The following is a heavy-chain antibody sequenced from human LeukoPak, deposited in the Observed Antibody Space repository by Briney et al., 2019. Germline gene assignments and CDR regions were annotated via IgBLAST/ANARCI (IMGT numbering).Heavy chain of an antibody. CDR2: LYDSGST. J-gene: IGHJ5*02. D-gene: IGHD4/OR15-4a*01. CDR3: ARGAWFDP. V-gene: IGHV3-53*04. CDR1: GFTVSSNY. Sequence: GSLRLSCAASGFTVSSNYMSWVRQAPGKGLEWVSVLYDSGSTYYADSVKGRFTISRHNSNNTMYLQMNSLRPEDTAVYYCARGAWFDPWGQGTLVTVSS.